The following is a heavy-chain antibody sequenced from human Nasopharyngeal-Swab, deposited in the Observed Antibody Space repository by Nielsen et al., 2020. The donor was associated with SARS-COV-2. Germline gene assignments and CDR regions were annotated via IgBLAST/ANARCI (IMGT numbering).Heavy chain of an antibody. D-gene: IGHD2-15*01. CDR1: GGTFSSCA. CDR3: ARGGDPREVVAATDCFDP. V-gene: IGHV1-69*04. CDR2: IIPILGIA. J-gene: IGHJ5*02. Sequence: SVKVSCKASGGTFSSCAINWVRQAPGQGLEWMGRIIPILGIANYPQKFLDRVTITADKSTSTAYMELSSLRSEDTAVYYCARGGDPREVVAATDCFDPWGQGTLVTVSS.